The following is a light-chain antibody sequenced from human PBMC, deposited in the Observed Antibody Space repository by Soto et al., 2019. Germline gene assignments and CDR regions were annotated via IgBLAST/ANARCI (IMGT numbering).Light chain of an antibody. CDR1: SSNIGSNY. CDR3: ATREGSLRAHVV. V-gene: IGLV1-47*01. Sequence: QAVVAQPPSASGTPGQRVTISCSGSSSNIGSNYVYWYQQLPGTAPKVLIYRDSQRPSGVPDRFSGSKSGTSASLAISGLLSEDEAEYYCATREGSLRAHVVFGGGTKVTVL. CDR2: RDS. J-gene: IGLJ2*01.